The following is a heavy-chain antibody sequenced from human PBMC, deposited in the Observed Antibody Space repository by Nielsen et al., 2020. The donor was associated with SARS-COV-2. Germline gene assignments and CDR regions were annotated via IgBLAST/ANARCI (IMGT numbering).Heavy chain of an antibody. D-gene: IGHD3-10*01. J-gene: IGHJ5*02. Sequence: GESLKISCAASGFTFSDYYMSWIRQAPGKGLEWVSSISSSSSYIYYADSVKGRFTISRDNAKNSLYLQMNSLRAEDTAVYYCARVLLWFGEANWFDPWGQGTLVTVSS. V-gene: IGHV3-11*06. CDR3: ARVLLWFGEANWFDP. CDR1: GFTFSDYY. CDR2: ISSSSSYI.